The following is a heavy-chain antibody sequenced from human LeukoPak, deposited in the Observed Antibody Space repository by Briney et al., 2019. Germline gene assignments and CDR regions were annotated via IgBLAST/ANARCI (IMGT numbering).Heavy chain of an antibody. V-gene: IGHV3-23*01. Sequence: QAGGSLRLSCAASGFTFSDYAMGWVRQAPGKGLEWVSAVSGGSSNTYYADSVKGRFTISRDNSKNTLYLQMNSLRAEDTAVYYCAKVTYGSGTYGAFDYWGQGTLVTVSS. CDR2: VSGGSSNT. CDR3: AKVTYGSGTYGAFDY. CDR1: GFTFSDYA. J-gene: IGHJ4*02. D-gene: IGHD3-10*01.